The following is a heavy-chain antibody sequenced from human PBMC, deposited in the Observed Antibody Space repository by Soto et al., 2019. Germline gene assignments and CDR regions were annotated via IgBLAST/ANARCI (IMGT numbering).Heavy chain of an antibody. D-gene: IGHD2-21*01. J-gene: IGHJ3*02. CDR3: VWPPPSQSNAFDI. Sequence: EVQLVESGGGLVQPGGSLRLSCAASGFTFSSYWMSWVRQAPGKGLEWVANIKQDGSEKYYVDSVKGRFTISRDNAKNSLYLQMNSLRAEDTAVYYCVWPPPSQSNAFDIWGQGTMVTVSS. CDR1: GFTFSSYW. CDR2: IKQDGSEK. V-gene: IGHV3-7*05.